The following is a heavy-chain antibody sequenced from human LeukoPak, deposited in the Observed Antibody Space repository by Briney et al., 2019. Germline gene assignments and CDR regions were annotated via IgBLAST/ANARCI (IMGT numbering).Heavy chain of an antibody. D-gene: IGHD3-3*01. V-gene: IGHV3-30*02. CDR3: AKDSESGHNWAPFDH. CDR1: GFTFSTYG. Sequence: GGSLRLSCAASGFTFSTYGIHWVRQAPGRGLEWVAFMRFNGNNIYYRDSVRGRFTISRDNSKNTLYLQMNSLRPEDTAVYYCAKDSESGHNWAPFDHWGQGTLVTASS. J-gene: IGHJ5*02. CDR2: MRFNGNNI.